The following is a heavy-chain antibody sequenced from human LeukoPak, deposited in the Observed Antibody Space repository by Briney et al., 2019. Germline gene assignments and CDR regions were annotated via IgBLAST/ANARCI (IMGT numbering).Heavy chain of an antibody. V-gene: IGHV3-30*18. D-gene: IGHD2-2*01. CDR1: GFTFSSYT. Sequence: GGSLRLSCAASGFTFSSYTMSWVRQAPGKGLEWVAVISYDGRNKHYPDSVKGRFTISRDISTDTLWLQMDSLRTEDTAVYYCAKGPLRGTAAAIDYWGQGTLVTVSS. J-gene: IGHJ4*02. CDR3: AKGPLRGTAAAIDY. CDR2: ISYDGRNK.